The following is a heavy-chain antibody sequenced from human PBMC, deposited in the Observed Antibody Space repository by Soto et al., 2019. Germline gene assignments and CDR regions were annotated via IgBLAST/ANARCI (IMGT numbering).Heavy chain of an antibody. V-gene: IGHV3-30*18. CDR3: AKVEGVGDAFDV. CDR2: ISYDGSNK. CDR1: GFTFSSYG. Sequence: PGGSLRLSCAASGFTFSSYGMHWVRQAPGKGLEWVAVISYDGSNKYYADSVKGRFTTSRDNSKNTLYLQMNSLRAEDTAVYYCAKVEGVGDAFDVWGQGTMVTVSS. D-gene: IGHD1-26*01. J-gene: IGHJ3*01.